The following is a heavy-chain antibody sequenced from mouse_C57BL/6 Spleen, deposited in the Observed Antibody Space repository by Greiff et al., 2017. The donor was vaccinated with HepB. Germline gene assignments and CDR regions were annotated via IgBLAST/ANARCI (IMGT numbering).Heavy chain of an antibody. J-gene: IGHJ2*01. CDR1: GFNIKNTY. Sequence: VQLKESVAELVRPGASVKLSCTASGFNIKNTYMHWVKQRPEQGLEWIGRIDPANGNTKYAPKFQGKATITADTSSNTAYLQLSSLTSEDTAIYYCASPLLRDAYYFDYWGQGTTLTVSS. CDR2: IDPANGNT. D-gene: IGHD1-1*01. V-gene: IGHV14-3*01. CDR3: ASPLLRDAYYFDY.